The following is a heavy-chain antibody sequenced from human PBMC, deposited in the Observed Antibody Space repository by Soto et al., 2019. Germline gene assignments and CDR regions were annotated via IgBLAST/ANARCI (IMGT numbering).Heavy chain of an antibody. CDR1: GYTFTSHY. CDR3: ARDLGGTTAEGAFDI. CDR2: INPSGGST. D-gene: IGHD2-15*01. Sequence: ASVKVSCKASGYTFTSHYMHWVRQAPGQGLEWMGIINPSGGSTSYAQKFQGRVTMTRDTSTSTVYMELSSLRSEDTAVYYCARDLGGTTAEGAFDIWGQGTMVTVSS. J-gene: IGHJ3*02. V-gene: IGHV1-46*01.